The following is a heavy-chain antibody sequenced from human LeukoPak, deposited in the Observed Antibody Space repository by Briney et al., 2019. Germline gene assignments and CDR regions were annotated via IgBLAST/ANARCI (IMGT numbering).Heavy chain of an antibody. CDR1: GGSISSYY. D-gene: IGHD3-22*01. CDR2: IYYSGST. CDR3: AGTYYYDSSGEVRY. J-gene: IGHJ4*02. V-gene: IGHV4-59*08. Sequence: SETLSLTCTVSGGSISSYYWSWIRQPPGKGLEWIGYIYYSGSTNYNPSLKSRVTISVDTSKNQFSLKLSSVTAADTAVYYCAGTYYYDSSGEVRYWGQGTLVTVSS.